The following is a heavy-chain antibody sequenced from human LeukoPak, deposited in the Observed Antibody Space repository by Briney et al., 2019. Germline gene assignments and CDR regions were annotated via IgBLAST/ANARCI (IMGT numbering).Heavy chain of an antibody. Sequence: SETLSLTCTVSGYSISSGYYWGWIRQPPEKGLEWIGSIYHSGSTYYNPSLKSRVTISVDTSKNQFSLKLSSVTAADTAVYYCARDPGDGGNSWWGQGTLVTVSS. J-gene: IGHJ4*02. CDR3: ARDPGDGGNSW. CDR1: GYSISSGYY. V-gene: IGHV4-38-2*02. D-gene: IGHD4-23*01. CDR2: IYHSGST.